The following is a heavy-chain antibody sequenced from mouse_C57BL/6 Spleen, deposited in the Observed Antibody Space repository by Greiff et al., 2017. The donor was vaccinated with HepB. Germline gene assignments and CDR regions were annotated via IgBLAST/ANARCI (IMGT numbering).Heavy chain of an antibody. J-gene: IGHJ1*03. CDR1: GFTFSSYA. V-gene: IGHV5-4*01. CDR2: ISDGGSYT. D-gene: IGHD1-1*01. CDR3: ARDGGIDYGSSRYGYIDV. Sequence: EVMLVESGGGLVKPGGSLKLSCAASGFTFSSYAMSWVRQTPEKRLEWVATISDGGSYTYYPDNVKGRFTISRDNAKNNLYLQMSHLKSEDTAMYYCARDGGIDYGSSRYGYIDVWGTGTTVTVAS.